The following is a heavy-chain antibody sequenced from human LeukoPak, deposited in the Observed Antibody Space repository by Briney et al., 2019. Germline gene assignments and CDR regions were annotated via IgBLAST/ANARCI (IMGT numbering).Heavy chain of an antibody. CDR2: IKSDGSST. D-gene: IGHD3-10*01. CDR3: VRDGGRLNFGNGASFDY. CDR1: GFTFSTSW. J-gene: IGHJ4*02. V-gene: IGHV3-74*01. Sequence: PGGSLRLSCAASGFTFSTSWMYSVRQAPGKGLVWVSRIKSDGSSTSYADSVKGRFTISRDNAKNTLYLQMNSLRAEDTAMYYCVRDGGRLNFGNGASFDYWGQGTLVTVSS.